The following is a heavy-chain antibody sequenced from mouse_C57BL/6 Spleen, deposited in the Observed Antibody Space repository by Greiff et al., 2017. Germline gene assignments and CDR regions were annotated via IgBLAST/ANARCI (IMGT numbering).Heavy chain of an antibody. CDR3: AKRTVVATGHWYFDV. D-gene: IGHD1-1*01. J-gene: IGHJ1*03. CDR2: IWGGGST. V-gene: IGHV2-9*01. CDR1: GFSLTSYG. Sequence: VQLQQSGPGLVAPSQSLSITCTVSGFSLTSYGVDWVRQPPGKGLEWLGVIWGGGSTNYNSALMSRLSISKDNSKSQVFLKMNSLQTDDTAMYYCAKRTVVATGHWYFDVWGTGTTVTVSS.